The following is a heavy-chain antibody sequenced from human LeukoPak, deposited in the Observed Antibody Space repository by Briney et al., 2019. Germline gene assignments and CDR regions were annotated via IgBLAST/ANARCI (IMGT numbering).Heavy chain of an antibody. CDR2: IYHSGST. J-gene: IGHJ4*02. V-gene: IGHV4-38-2*02. CDR1: RYSISSGYY. Sequence: PSETLSLTCTVSRYSISSGYYWGWIRQPPGKGLEWIGIIYHSGSTYYNPSLKSRVTISVDTSRSHFSLELVSVTAADTAIYYCARYHNGYDDYWGQGTLVTVSS. D-gene: IGHD5-12*01. CDR3: ARYHNGYDDY.